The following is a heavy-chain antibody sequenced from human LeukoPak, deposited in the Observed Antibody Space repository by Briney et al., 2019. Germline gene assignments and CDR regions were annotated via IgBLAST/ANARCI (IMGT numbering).Heavy chain of an antibody. D-gene: IGHD3-10*01. CDR1: GFTFSRYA. J-gene: IGHJ4*02. Sequence: SGGSLRLSCAASGFTFSRYAMHWVRQAPGKGLEWVAVISYDGSNEYYADSVKGRFTISRDSSENTLYLQMNSLRVEDTAVYYCARVGYYSSGPFSYFDYWGQGTLVTVSS. CDR3: ARVGYYSSGPFSYFDY. V-gene: IGHV3-30-3*01. CDR2: ISYDGSNE.